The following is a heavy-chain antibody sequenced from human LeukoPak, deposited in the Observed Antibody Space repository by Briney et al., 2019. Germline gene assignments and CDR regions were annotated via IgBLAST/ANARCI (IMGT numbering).Heavy chain of an antibody. CDR1: GGAIRNYY. J-gene: IGHJ4*02. CDR3: ARNLIPEQLVLNF. V-gene: IGHV4-59*01. Sequence: PSETLCLTCTVSGGAIRNYYWNWIRHRPGKGLEGSGYIYYTGSIDYNPSLKSRVTMSVDTSKTQFSLNLRSVTPEDTAVYYCARNLIPEQLVLNFWGQGTLVTVSS. D-gene: IGHD6-13*01. CDR2: IYYTGSI.